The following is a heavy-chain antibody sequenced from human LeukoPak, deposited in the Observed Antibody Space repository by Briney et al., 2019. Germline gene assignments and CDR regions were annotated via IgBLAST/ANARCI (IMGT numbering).Heavy chain of an antibody. V-gene: IGHV3-30*03. Sequence: GTSLRLSCVASGFSFSNHGMHWVRQAPGKGLEWVSVIARDGGAKFYADSVKGRFTLSKDNSKNMFFLQMNFLTVEDTAIYYCAREATWGQWYFDHWGQGTPVTVSS. CDR3: AREATWGQWYFDH. D-gene: IGHD6-19*01. CDR2: IARDGGAK. J-gene: IGHJ4*02. CDR1: GFSFSNHG.